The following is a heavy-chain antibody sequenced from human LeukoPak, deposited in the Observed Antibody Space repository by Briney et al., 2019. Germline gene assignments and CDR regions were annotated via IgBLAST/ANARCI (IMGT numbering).Heavy chain of an antibody. D-gene: IGHD2-2*01. CDR1: GYTLTELS. V-gene: IGHV1-24*01. CDR3: ATPSVVVPAVDAFDI. Sequence: ASVKVSCKVSGYTLTELSMHWVRQAPGKGLEWMGGFDPEDGETIYAQKFQGRVTMTEDTSTDTAYMELSSLRSEDTAVYYCATPSVVVPAVDAFDIWGQGTMVTVSS. CDR2: FDPEDGET. J-gene: IGHJ3*02.